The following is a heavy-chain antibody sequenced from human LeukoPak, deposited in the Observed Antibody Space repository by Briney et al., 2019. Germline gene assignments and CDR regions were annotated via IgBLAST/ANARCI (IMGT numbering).Heavy chain of an antibody. Sequence: GGSLRLSCAASGFTFDDYTMHWVRQAPGKGLEWVSLISWDGGSTYYADSVKGRFTISRDNAKNSLYLQMNSLRAEDTALYYCAKAQDYDILTGTWFDPWGQGTLVTVSS. J-gene: IGHJ5*02. D-gene: IGHD3-9*01. CDR2: ISWDGGST. CDR1: GFTFDDYT. V-gene: IGHV3-43*01. CDR3: AKAQDYDILTGTWFDP.